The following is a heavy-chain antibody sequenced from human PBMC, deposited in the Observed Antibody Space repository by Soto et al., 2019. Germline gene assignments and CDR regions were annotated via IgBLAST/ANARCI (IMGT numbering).Heavy chain of an antibody. CDR1: GFTFGSYA. V-gene: IGHV3-23*01. Sequence: PVGSLRLSCAASGFTFGSYAMSWVRQDPGKGLEWVSCTGSSGGSTFYADSVKGRFTISRDNSRNTLYLQMNSLRAEDTAVYYCAKGDLAHYFDYWGQGTLVTVSS. CDR2: TGSSGGST. D-gene: IGHD2-21*02. J-gene: IGHJ4*02. CDR3: AKGDLAHYFDY.